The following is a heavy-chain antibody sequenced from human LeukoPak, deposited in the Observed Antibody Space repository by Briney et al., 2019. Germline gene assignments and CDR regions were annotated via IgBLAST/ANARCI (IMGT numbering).Heavy chain of an antibody. CDR1: GGSISNSF. V-gene: IGHV4-4*07. CDR2: ISTSGNT. Sequence: SETLSLTCTVSGGSISNSFWSWIRQPAGKGLEWIGLISTSGNTNYNPSLKSRVTMSVDTSNKQLSLRLSSVTAADTAAYYCARDLVVPPYNWFDPWGQGTLVTVSS. CDR3: ARDLVVPPYNWFDP. D-gene: IGHD2-2*01. J-gene: IGHJ5*02.